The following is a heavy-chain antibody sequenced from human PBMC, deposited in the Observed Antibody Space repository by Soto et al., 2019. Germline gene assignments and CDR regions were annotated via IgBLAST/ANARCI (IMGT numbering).Heavy chain of an antibody. CDR1: GGSISSGGYS. V-gene: IGHV4-30-2*01. CDR2: IYHSGST. CDR3: ARVGGYCSGGSCYSQQIDY. J-gene: IGHJ4*02. D-gene: IGHD2-15*01. Sequence: QLQRQESGSGLVKPSQTLSLTCAVSGGSISSGGYSWSWIRQPPGKGLEWIGYIYHSGSTYYNPSLKSRVTISVDRSKNQFSLKLSSVTAADTAVYYCARVGGYCSGGSCYSQQIDYWGQGTLVTVSS.